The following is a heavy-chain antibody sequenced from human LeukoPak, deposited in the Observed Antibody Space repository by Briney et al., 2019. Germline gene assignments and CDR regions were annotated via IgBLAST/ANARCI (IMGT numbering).Heavy chain of an antibody. V-gene: IGHV3-7*02. CDR3: ARSNPNRNALDL. D-gene: IGHD1-14*01. CDR2: INKDGSEE. CDR1: GFTFNSYV. Sequence: PGGSLRLSCAASGFTFNSYVMSWVRQGPGKGLEWVSNINKDGSEESYLDSVKGRFTVSRDKAKNSLFLQMNSLRGEDTAVYYCARSNPNRNALDLWGQGTMVTISS. J-gene: IGHJ3*01.